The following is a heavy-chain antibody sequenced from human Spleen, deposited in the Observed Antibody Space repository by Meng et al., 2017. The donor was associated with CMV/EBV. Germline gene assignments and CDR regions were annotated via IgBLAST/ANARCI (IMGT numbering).Heavy chain of an antibody. V-gene: IGHV1-2*02. D-gene: IGHD4/OR15-4a*01. J-gene: IGHJ5*02. CDR1: GYTFTSYG. CDR3: ARDFLDYGGWFDP. CDR2: INPNSGGT. Sequence: ASVKVSCKASGYTFTSYGISWVRQAPGQGLEWMGWINPNSGGTNYAQKFQGRVTMTRDTSISTAYMELSSLRSDDTAVYYCARDFLDYGGWFDPWGQGTLVTVSS.